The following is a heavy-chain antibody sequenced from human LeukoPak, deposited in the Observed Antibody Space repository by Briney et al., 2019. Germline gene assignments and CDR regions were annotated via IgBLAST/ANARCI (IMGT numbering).Heavy chain of an antibody. CDR3: ARDSDYSNY. D-gene: IGHD4-11*01. CDR2: ISSSSSHI. J-gene: IGHJ4*02. Sequence: PGGSLRLSCAASGFTFSSYSMNWVRQAPGKGLEWVSSISSSSSHIYYADSVKGRFTISRDNAKNSLYLQMNSLRAEDTAVYYCARDSDYSNYWGQGTLVTVSS. V-gene: IGHV3-21*01. CDR1: GFTFSSYS.